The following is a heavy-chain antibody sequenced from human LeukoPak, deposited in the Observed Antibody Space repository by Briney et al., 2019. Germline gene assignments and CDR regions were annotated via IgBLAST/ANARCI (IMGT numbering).Heavy chain of an antibody. CDR2: IGASGSLA. Sequence: PGGSLRVSCAASGFTFSTYSMNWVRQAPGKGLEWISYIGASGSLAYYADSVRGRFTVSRDNAKNSLYLQMNSLRAGDTAVYYCAREEGGNASPPAYWAQGTLVTVS. CDR3: AREEGGNASPPAY. CDR1: GFTFSTYS. V-gene: IGHV3-21*05. J-gene: IGHJ4*02. D-gene: IGHD2-2*01.